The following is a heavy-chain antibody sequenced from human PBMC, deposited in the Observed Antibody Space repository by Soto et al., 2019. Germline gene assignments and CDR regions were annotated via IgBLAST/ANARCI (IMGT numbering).Heavy chain of an antibody. V-gene: IGHV3-64D*08. CDR3: ARIGGIALAGYYYYDDMDV. D-gene: IGHD6-19*01. Sequence: GGSLRLSCAASGFSFSDYAMNWVRQAPGKGLQYVSGATGNGAGKTYADSMKGRITISRDNSKNTLYLQMSSLRSEDTAVYFCARIGGIALAGYYYYDDMDVWGQGTTVTVSS. CDR1: GFSFSDYA. CDR2: ATGNGAGK. J-gene: IGHJ6*02.